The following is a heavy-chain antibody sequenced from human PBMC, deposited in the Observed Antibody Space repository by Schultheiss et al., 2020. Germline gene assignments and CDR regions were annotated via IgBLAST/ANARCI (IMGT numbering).Heavy chain of an antibody. J-gene: IGHJ6*03. D-gene: IGHD2/OR15-2a*01. V-gene: IGHV1-3*01. CDR2: INAGNGNT. CDR3: ARAGDFPYYYYYMDV. Sequence: GESLKISCKASGYTFTSYAMHWVRQAPGQRLEWMGWINAGNGNTKYSQKFQGRVTITRDTSASTAYMELSSLRSEDTAVYYCARAGDFPYYYYYMDVWGKGTTVTVSS. CDR1: GYTFTSYA.